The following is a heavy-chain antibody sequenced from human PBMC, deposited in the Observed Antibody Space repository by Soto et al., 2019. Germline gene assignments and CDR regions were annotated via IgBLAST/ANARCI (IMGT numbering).Heavy chain of an antibody. J-gene: IGHJ5*01. D-gene: IGHD2-2*01. V-gene: IGHV1-2*02. Sequence: ASVKVSCKASGYIFTGHYINWVRQAPGQGLEYMGGINPNSGDTNYAQKFQGRATITTDTSITTAYMELSRLRSDDTAVYYCARPFCGSNSCHNWFDSWGQGTQVTVSS. CDR2: INPNSGDT. CDR3: ARPFCGSNSCHNWFDS. CDR1: GYIFTGHY.